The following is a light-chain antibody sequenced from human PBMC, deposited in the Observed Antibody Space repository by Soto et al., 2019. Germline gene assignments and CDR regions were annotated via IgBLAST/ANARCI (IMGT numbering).Light chain of an antibody. CDR1: SSDVGGHNH. CDR2: EVS. J-gene: IGLJ3*02. Sequence: QSALTQPASVSGSPGQSITISCTGTSSDVGGHNHVSWYQQHPGKAPKLMIYEVSNRASGVSNRFSGSKSGNTASLTISGLQAEDEGDYYCSSYTSSNIWVFGGGTKLTVL. V-gene: IGLV2-14*01. CDR3: SSYTSSNIWV.